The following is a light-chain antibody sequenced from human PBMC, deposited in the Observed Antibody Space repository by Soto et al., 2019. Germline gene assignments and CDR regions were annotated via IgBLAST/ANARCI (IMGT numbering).Light chain of an antibody. CDR3: QSYDYNLSGVL. CDR1: ASNIGASYD. J-gene: IGLJ2*01. CDR2: GNF. V-gene: IGLV1-40*01. Sequence: QSVLTQPPSVSGAPGQRFTISCAGSASNIGASYDVHWYQQVPGTAPKLLIYGNFNRPSGVPDRCSGSKSGTSASLAITGLQAEDEADYYCQSYDYNLSGVLFGGGTKLTVL.